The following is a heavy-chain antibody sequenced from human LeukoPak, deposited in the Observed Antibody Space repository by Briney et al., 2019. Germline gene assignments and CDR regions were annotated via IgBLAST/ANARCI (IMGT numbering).Heavy chain of an antibody. CDR1: GFTFIDYY. V-gene: IGHV3-53*04. CDR2: IYSGGST. J-gene: IGHJ3*02. Sequence: PVGSLRLSCAASGFTFIDYYMSWIRQAPGKGLEWVSVIYSGGSTYYADSVKGRFTISRHNSKNTLYPQMNSLRAEDTAVYYCARGRDGYNSGAFDIWGQGTMVTVSS. D-gene: IGHD5-24*01. CDR3: ARGRDGYNSGAFDI.